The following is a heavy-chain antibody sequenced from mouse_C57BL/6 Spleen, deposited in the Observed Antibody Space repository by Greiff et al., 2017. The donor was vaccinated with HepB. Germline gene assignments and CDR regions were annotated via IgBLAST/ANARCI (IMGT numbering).Heavy chain of an antibody. J-gene: IGHJ3*01. CDR1: GFNIKDYY. V-gene: IGHV14-1*01. CDR3: TVYDYDGGFAY. D-gene: IGHD2-4*01. Sequence: EVQLQQSGAELVRPGASVKLSCTASGFNIKDYYMHWVKQRPEQGLEWIGRIDPEDGDTEYAPKFQGKATMTADTSSNTAYLQLSSMTSEETAVYYCTVYDYDGGFAYWGQGTLVTVSA. CDR2: IDPEDGDT.